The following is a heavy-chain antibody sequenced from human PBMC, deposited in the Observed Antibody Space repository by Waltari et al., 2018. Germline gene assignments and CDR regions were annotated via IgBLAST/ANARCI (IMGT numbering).Heavy chain of an antibody. J-gene: IGHJ3*02. CDR2: ISSSSSTI. CDR1: GFTFRSSS. Sequence: EVQLLESGGGLVQPGGSLRLSCAASGFTFRSSSMNWVRQAHGKGLECVSYISSSSSTIYYADSVKGRFTISRDNAKNSLYLQMNSLRAEDTAVYYCARDDYYDSRGGAAFDIWGQGTMVTVSS. V-gene: IGHV3-48*01. CDR3: ARDDYYDSRGGAAFDI. D-gene: IGHD3-22*01.